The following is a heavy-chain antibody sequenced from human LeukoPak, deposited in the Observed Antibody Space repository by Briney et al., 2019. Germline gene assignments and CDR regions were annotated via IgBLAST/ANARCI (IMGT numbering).Heavy chain of an antibody. V-gene: IGHV4-34*01. CDR2: INHSGSN. J-gene: IGHJ6*03. Sequence: PSETLSLTCAVYGASFSGYYWSWIRQPPGKGLEWIGEINHSGSNNYNTSLKSRVTISVDTSKNQFSLKLSSVTAADTAVYYCARRRSSSWYFGYMDVWGKGTTVTISS. D-gene: IGHD6-13*01. CDR3: ARRRSSSWYFGYMDV. CDR1: GASFSGYY.